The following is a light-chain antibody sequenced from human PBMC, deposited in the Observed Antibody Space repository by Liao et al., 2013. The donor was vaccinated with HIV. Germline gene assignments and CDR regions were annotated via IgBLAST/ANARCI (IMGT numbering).Light chain of an antibody. CDR3: QVWDSNSDLYV. V-gene: IGLV3-21*01. J-gene: IGLJ1*01. CDR1: NIGSQA. Sequence: SYVLTQPPSVSVAPGKTARITCGGNNIGSQAVHWYQQRPGQAPVLVISYDSDRPSGIPERFSGSKSDNTATLTISRVEAGDEADFYXQVWDSNSDLYVFGPGTKVTV. CDR2: YDS.